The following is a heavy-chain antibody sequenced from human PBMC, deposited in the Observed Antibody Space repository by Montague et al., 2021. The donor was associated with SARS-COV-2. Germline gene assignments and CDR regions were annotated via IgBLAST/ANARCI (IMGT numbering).Heavy chain of an antibody. CDR1: GGSISSGGYY. J-gene: IGHJ2*01. Sequence: TLSLTCTVPGGSISSGGYYWSWIRQHPGKGLEWIGYIYYSGSTYYXPSLKSRVTISVDTSKNQFSLKLSSVTAADTAVYYCARVHIVVVTAMRYFDLWGRGTLVTVSS. CDR3: ARVHIVVVTAMRYFDL. V-gene: IGHV4-31*03. CDR2: IYYSGST. D-gene: IGHD2-21*02.